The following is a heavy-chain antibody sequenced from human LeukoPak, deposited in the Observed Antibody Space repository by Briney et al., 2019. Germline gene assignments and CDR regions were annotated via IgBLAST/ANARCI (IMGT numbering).Heavy chain of an antibody. V-gene: IGHV1-2*02. D-gene: IGHD3-3*01. CDR2: INPNSGGT. J-gene: IGHJ4*02. Sequence: ASVKVSCKASGYIFTGYYMHWVRQAPGQGLEWMGWINPNSGGTNYAQKFQGRVTMTRDTSISTAYMELSRLRSDDTAVYYCARDRAIFGVVHPLGYWGQGTLVTVSS. CDR1: GYIFTGYY. CDR3: ARDRAIFGVVHPLGY.